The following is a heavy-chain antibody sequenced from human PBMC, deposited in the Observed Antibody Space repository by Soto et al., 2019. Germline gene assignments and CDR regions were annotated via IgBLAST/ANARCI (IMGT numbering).Heavy chain of an antibody. CDR3: AYRRICSSSGGNFDS. V-gene: IGHV2-5*01. J-gene: IGHJ4*02. CDR2: IFWNDAK. Sequence: QIALKESGPTLVKPSQNLTLTCTFSGFSFSTTGAGVGWIRQPPGKALEWLALIFWNDAKRYSPSLRSRLTIIKYTAKNQGVLTMTNVDPVDTATYYCAYRRICSSSGGNFDSWRQGTPLTVYS. CDR1: GFSFSTTGAG. D-gene: IGHD6-6*01.